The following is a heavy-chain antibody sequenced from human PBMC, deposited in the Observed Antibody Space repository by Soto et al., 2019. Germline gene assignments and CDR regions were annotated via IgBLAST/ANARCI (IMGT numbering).Heavy chain of an antibody. CDR3: AKSIAAVGTPPYFYYYGMDV. Sequence: PGGSLRLSCAASGFTFSSCAMHWVRQAPGKGLEWVALISYDGSNKYYADTVKGRFTISRDNSKNTLYLQMNRLRAEDKAVYYCAKSIAAVGTPPYFYYYGMDVWGQGTTVTVSS. CDR2: ISYDGSNK. D-gene: IGHD6-13*01. V-gene: IGHV3-30-3*02. CDR1: GFTFSSCA. J-gene: IGHJ6*02.